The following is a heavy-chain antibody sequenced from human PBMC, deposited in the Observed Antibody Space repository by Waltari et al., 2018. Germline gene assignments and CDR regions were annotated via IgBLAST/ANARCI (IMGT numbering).Heavy chain of an antibody. Sequence: QVQLVQSGAEVKKPGASVKVSCKASGYTFTGYYMHWVRQAPGQGLEWMGWINPNSGGTNYAQKCQGRVTMTRDTAISTAYMELSRLRSDDTAVYYCARSSSSWDNFDYWGQGTLVTVSS. CDR1: GYTFTGYY. V-gene: IGHV1-2*02. J-gene: IGHJ4*02. D-gene: IGHD6-13*01. CDR2: INPNSGGT. CDR3: ARSSSSWDNFDY.